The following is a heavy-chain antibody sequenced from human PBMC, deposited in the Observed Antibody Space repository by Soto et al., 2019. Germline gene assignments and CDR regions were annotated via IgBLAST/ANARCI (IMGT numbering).Heavy chain of an antibody. CDR3: ARFGADYYFDY. CDR1: GFTFSSYS. D-gene: IGHD3-10*01. J-gene: IGHJ4*02. CDR2: ISSSSSYI. Sequence: GGSLRLSCAASGFTFSSYSMNWVRQAPGKGLEWVSSISSSSSYIYYADSVKGRFAISRDNAKNSLYLQMNSLRAEDTAVYYCARFGADYYFDYWGQGTLVTVSS. V-gene: IGHV3-21*01.